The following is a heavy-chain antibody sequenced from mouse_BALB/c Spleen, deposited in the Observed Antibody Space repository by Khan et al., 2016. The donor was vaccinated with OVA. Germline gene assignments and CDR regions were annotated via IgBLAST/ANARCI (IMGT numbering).Heavy chain of an antibody. CDR1: GDSITSGY. CDR3: ARWNYRYDGYFDY. Sequence: EVQLQESGPSLVKPSQTLSLTCSVTGDSITSGYWNWIRKFPGNKLEYMGYINYSGSTYYNPSLTSRISITRDTSKNQYYLQLNSVTSEDTATYYCARWNYRYDGYFDYWGQGTTLTVSS. J-gene: IGHJ2*01. CDR2: INYSGST. D-gene: IGHD2-14*01. V-gene: IGHV3-8*02.